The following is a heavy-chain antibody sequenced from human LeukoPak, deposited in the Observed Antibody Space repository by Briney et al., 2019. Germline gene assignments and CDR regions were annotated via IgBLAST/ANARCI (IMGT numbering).Heavy chain of an antibody. D-gene: IGHD6-13*01. CDR2: IYHSGTT. Sequence: SETLSLTCSVSSGSLSSRSHYWGWIRQSPEKGLEWIGSIYHSGTTYHNPSLKSRVTISVDTSMNQFSLNLSGVTAADTAVYYCASQFSSTWYSLHCYYYMDVWGKGTTVTVSS. V-gene: IGHV4-39*01. CDR3: ASQFSSTWYSLHCYYYMDV. CDR1: SGSLSSRSHY. J-gene: IGHJ6*03.